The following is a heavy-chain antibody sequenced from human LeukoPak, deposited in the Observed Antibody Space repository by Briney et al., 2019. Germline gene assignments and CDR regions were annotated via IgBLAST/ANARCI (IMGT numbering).Heavy chain of an antibody. CDR1: GFTFTNYW. CDR2: IKQDGSEK. CDR3: ARDLLYYFDY. V-gene: IGHV3-7*01. D-gene: IGHD2-15*01. J-gene: IGHJ4*02. Sequence: GSLRLSCAASGFTFTNYWMTWVRQAPGKGLEWVANIKQDGSEKYYVDSVKGRFTISRDNAKNSLYLQMNSLRVEDTAVYYCARDLLYYFDYWGQGTLVTVSS.